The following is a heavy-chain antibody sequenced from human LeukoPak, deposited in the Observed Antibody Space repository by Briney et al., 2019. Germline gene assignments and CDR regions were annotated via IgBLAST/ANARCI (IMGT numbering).Heavy chain of an antibody. CDR1: GFTFSSYA. V-gene: IGHV3-23*01. CDR2: ISGGGGST. D-gene: IGHD6-13*01. Sequence: GGSLRLSCAASGFTFSSYAMSWVRQAPGKGLEWVSAISGGGGSTYYADSVKGRFTISRDNSKNTLYLQMNSLRAEDTAVYYCAKVEGGYSSSWYYYWGQGTLVTVSS. CDR3: AKVEGGYSSSWYYY. J-gene: IGHJ4*02.